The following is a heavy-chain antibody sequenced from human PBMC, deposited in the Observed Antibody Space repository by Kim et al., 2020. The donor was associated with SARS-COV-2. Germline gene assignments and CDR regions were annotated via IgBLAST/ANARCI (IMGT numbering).Heavy chain of an antibody. Sequence: SETLSLTCTVSGGSISSSSYYWGWIRQPPGKGLEWIGSIYYSGSTYYNPSLKSRVTISVDTSKNQFSLKLSSVTAADTAVYYCARAGLVPLYYFDYWGQGTLVTVSS. J-gene: IGHJ4*02. V-gene: IGHV4-39*01. CDR2: IYYSGST. D-gene: IGHD6-19*01. CDR3: ARAGLVPLYYFDY. CDR1: GGSISSSSYY.